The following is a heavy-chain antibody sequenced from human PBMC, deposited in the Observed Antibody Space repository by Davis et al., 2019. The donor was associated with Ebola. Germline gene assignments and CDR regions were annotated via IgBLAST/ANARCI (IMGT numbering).Heavy chain of an antibody. J-gene: IGHJ2*01. V-gene: IGHV4-39*07. D-gene: IGHD5-24*01. CDR2: IYYSGST. CDR1: GGSISSSSYY. Sequence: MPSETLSLTCTVSGGSISSSSYYWGWIRQPPGKGLEWIGSIYYSGSTYYNPSLKSRVTISVDTSKNQFSLKLSSVTAADTAVYYCARDKGTWLQLGWYFDLWGRGTLVTVSS. CDR3: ARDKGTWLQLGWYFDL.